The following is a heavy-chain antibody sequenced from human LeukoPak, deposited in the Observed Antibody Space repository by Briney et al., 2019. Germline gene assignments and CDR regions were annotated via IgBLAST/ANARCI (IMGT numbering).Heavy chain of an antibody. D-gene: IGHD2-21*02. CDR3: ARDDTEYCGGDCSVDY. Sequence: ASVKVSCKASGGTFSSYAISWVRQAPGQGLEWMGGIIPIFGTANYAQKFQGRVTITADKSTSTAYMELSSLRSEDTAVYYCARDDTEYCGGDCSVDYWGQGTLVTVSS. V-gene: IGHV1-69*06. CDR1: GGTFSSYA. J-gene: IGHJ4*02. CDR2: IIPIFGTA.